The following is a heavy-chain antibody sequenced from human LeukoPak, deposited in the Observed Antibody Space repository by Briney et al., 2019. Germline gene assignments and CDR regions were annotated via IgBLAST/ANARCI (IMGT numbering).Heavy chain of an antibody. Sequence: GGSLRLSCAASGFTFSSYAMSWVRQAPGKGLEWVSIISDNGGVTFYADSVKGRFTISRENSKNTLYLQMNSLRAEDTAVYYCAKDGKKVTALDYWGQGTLVTVSS. D-gene: IGHD2-21*02. V-gene: IGHV3-23*01. CDR3: AKDGKKVTALDY. CDR2: ISDNGGVT. CDR1: GFTFSSYA. J-gene: IGHJ4*02.